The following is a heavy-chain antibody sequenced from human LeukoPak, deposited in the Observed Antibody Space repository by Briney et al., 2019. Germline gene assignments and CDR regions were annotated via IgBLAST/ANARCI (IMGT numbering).Heavy chain of an antibody. V-gene: IGHV3-23*01. D-gene: IGHD4-23*01. CDR2: ITGSGGNT. J-gene: IGHJ4*02. CDR3: AKDRAYGGNSEIVD. Sequence: PGGSLRLSCAASGFTFSSFAMSWVRQAPGKGLEWVSGITGSGGNTYYADSVKGRFTISRDNFKNTLYLQMNSLRAEDTPVYYCAKDRAYGGNSEIVDWGQGTLVTVSS. CDR1: GFTFSSFA.